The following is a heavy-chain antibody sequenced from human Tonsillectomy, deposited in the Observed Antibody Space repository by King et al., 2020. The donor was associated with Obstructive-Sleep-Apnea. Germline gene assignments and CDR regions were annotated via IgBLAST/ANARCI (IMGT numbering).Heavy chain of an antibody. CDR3: ASHSITMVRGVILGGTFDY. D-gene: IGHD3-10*01. J-gene: IGHJ4*02. CDR1: GGTFSSYA. Sequence: QLVQSGAEVKKPGSSVKVSCKASGGTFSSYAISWVRQAPGQGLEWMGRSIPILVIANYAQKFQGRVTITADKSTSTAYMELSSLRSQDTAVYYCASHSITMVRGVILGGTFDYWGQGTLVTVSS. CDR2: SIPILVIA. V-gene: IGHV1-69*09.